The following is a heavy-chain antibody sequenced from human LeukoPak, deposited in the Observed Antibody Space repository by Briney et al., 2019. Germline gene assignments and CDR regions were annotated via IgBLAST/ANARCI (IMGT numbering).Heavy chain of an antibody. V-gene: IGHV4-4*07. J-gene: IGHJ6*03. Sequence: PSETLSLTCTVSGYSISSGYYWSWIRQPAGKGLEWIGRIYTSGNTNYNPSLKSRVTMSVDTSKNQFSLKLSSVTAADTAVYYCARESRIVEGDGYYIDVWGKGTTVTV. CDR3: ARESRIVEGDGYYIDV. D-gene: IGHD1-26*01. CDR2: IYTSGNT. CDR1: GYSISSGYY.